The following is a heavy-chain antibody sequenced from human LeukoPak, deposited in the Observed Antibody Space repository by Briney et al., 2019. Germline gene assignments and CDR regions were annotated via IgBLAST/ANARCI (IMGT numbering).Heavy chain of an antibody. V-gene: IGHV3-53*01. CDR2: IYSGGST. CDR1: GFTFSSYS. J-gene: IGHJ3*02. CDR3: ASSSLRLLPSHAFDI. D-gene: IGHD3-22*01. Sequence: GGSLRLSCAASGFTFSSYSMNWVRQAPGKGLEWVSVIYSGGSTYYADSVKGRFTISRDNSKNTLYLQMNSLRAEDTAVYYCASSSLRLLPSHAFDIWGQGTMVTVSS.